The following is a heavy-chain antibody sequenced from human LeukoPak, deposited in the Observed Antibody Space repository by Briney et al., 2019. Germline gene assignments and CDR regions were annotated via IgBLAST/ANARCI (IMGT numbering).Heavy chain of an antibody. Sequence: ASVTVSCKTSGYMVSDYYMHWVRQAPGQGLEWMGWLRGDTGDTDSPQKFKGRVTITRDTATNTAYMQLSRLTYDDTAMYFCARVRDNACDYWGQGTLVTVSS. CDR3: ARVRDNACDY. J-gene: IGHJ4*02. CDR1: GYMVSDYY. D-gene: IGHD1-1*01. CDR2: LRGDTGDT. V-gene: IGHV1-2*02.